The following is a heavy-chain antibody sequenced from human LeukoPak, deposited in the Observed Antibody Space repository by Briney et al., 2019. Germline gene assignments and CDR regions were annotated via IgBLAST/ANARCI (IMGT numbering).Heavy chain of an antibody. J-gene: IGHJ4*02. V-gene: IGHV3-23*01. D-gene: IGHD3-22*01. CDR2: ISGSGGST. Sequence: GSLRLSCAASGFTFSSYAMSWVRQAPGKGLEWVSAISGSGGSTYYADSVKGRFTISRDNSKNTLYLQMSSLRAEDTAVYYCANYYDSSGFDYWGQGTLVTVSS. CDR1: GFTFSSYA. CDR3: ANYYDSSGFDY.